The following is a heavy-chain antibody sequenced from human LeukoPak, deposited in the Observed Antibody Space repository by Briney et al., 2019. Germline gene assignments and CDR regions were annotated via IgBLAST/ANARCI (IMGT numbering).Heavy chain of an antibody. Sequence: PGGSLRLSCAASGFTFRSHWMSWVRQAPGKGLEWVANINADGSEKFYVGSMKGRFSISRDNAENSVSLQMSSLRGEDTAVYYCARESRGYNILTGYYTQLDYWGQGTRVTVSS. J-gene: IGHJ4*02. D-gene: IGHD3-9*01. CDR3: ARESRGYNILTGYYTQLDY. CDR1: GFTFRSHW. V-gene: IGHV3-7*01. CDR2: INADGSEK.